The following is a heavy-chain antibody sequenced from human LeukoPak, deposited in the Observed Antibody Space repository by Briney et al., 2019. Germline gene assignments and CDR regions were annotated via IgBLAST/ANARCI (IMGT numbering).Heavy chain of an antibody. V-gene: IGHV3-30-3*01. Sequence: GGSLRLSCAASGFTFSNYAMHWVRQAPGKGLEWVAVISYDGSNKYYADSVKGRFTISRDNSKNTLYLQMNSLRAEDTAVCYCARGGSGSYYLWGQGTLVTVSS. CDR1: GFTFSNYA. CDR3: ARGGSGSYYL. D-gene: IGHD3-10*01. J-gene: IGHJ4*02. CDR2: ISYDGSNK.